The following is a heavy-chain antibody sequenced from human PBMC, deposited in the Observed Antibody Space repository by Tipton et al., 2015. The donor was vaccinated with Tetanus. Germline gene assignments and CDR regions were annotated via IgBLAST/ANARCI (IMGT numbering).Heavy chain of an antibody. CDR2: IYHSGSA. V-gene: IGHV4-30-4*01. CDR3: ARDERYGDYAY. Sequence: TLSLTCTVSGVSISSDDYYWSWIRQSPGKGLEWIGYIYHSGSAYYKPSLKSRVTISIDSSKNQFSLKLTSVTAADTAVYYCARDERYGDYAYWGQGALVTVSS. CDR1: GVSISSDDYY. J-gene: IGHJ4*02. D-gene: IGHD4-17*01.